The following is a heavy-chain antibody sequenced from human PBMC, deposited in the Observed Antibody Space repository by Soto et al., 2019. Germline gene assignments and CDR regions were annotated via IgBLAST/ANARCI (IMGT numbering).Heavy chain of an antibody. Sequence: EVQLLESGGGLVQPGGSLRLSCAASGFTFSSYAMSWVRQAPGKGLEWASAISGSGGSTYYADSVKGRFTISRDNSKNTLYLQMNSLRAEDTAVYYCAKDLSRFVGATDYWGQGTLVTVSS. V-gene: IGHV3-23*01. J-gene: IGHJ4*02. CDR2: ISGSGGST. CDR1: GFTFSSYA. CDR3: AKDLSRFVGATDY. D-gene: IGHD3-16*01.